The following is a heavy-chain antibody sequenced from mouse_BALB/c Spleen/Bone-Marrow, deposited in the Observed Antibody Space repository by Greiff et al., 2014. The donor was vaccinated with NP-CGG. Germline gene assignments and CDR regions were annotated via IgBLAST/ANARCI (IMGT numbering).Heavy chain of an antibody. CDR1: GYTFTEYT. CDR2: INPNNGGT. J-gene: IGHJ4*01. V-gene: IGHV1-22*01. CDR3: ARRIPYGYAMDY. D-gene: IGHD2-2*01. Sequence: EVQLVESGPELVKPGASVKISCKTSGYTFTEYTMHWVKQSHGKSLEWIGTINPNNGGTSYNQKFKGKATLTEDKSSSTAYMELRSLTSEGSAVYYCARRIPYGYAMDYWGQGTSVTVSS.